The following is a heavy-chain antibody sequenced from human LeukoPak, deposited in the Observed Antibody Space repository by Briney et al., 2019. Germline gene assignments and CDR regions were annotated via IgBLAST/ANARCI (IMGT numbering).Heavy chain of an antibody. CDR3: ARDNREVRGGDCFDV. V-gene: IGHV1-46*01. CDR1: GYTFTSNY. Sequence: ASVKVSCKAFGYTFTSNYMHWVRQAPGQGPEWMGVISPSGGSTTYAQKFQGRVTLTRDMSTSTDYLELSSLRSEDTAVYYCARDNREVRGGDCFDVWGKGTTVTVSS. D-gene: IGHD2-21*02. CDR2: ISPSGGST. J-gene: IGHJ6*04.